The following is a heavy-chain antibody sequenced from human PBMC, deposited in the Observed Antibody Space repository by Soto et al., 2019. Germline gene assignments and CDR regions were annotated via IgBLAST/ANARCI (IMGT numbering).Heavy chain of an antibody. J-gene: IGHJ4*02. D-gene: IGHD4-17*01. CDR3: ARARGNPVTPNDY. CDR1: GFTFNEYY. Sequence: GGSLRLSCVASGFTFNEYYMTWIRQAPGKGLEWISDISSTGIYTNYADSVKGRFTIFRDNAKTSLYLQMHSLRPEDTAVYYCARARGNPVTPNDYWGQGTLVTVSS. CDR2: ISSTGIYT. V-gene: IGHV3-11*06.